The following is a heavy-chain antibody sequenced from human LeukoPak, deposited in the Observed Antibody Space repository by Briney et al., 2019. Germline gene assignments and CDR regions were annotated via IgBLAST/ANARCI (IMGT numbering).Heavy chain of an antibody. D-gene: IGHD2/OR15-2a*01. CDR1: GFSFSSYA. Sequence: GGSLRLSCAASGFSFSSYAMSWVRQAPGKGLEWVSAISGSGGSTYYADSVKGRFTISRDNSKNTLYLQMNSLRAEDTAVYYCANFYGARDAFDIWGQGTMVTVYS. J-gene: IGHJ3*02. V-gene: IGHV3-23*01. CDR3: ANFYGARDAFDI. CDR2: ISGSGGST.